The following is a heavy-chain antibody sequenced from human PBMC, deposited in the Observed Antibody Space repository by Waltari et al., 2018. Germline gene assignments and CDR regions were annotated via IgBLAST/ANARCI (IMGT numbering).Heavy chain of an antibody. Sequence: EVQLVESGGGLIQPGGSLRRSCAASGFTVSSNYMSWVRQAPGKGLELVSVFYSGGSTYYADSVKGRFTISRDNSKNTLYLQMNSLRTEDTAVYYCARGDGVRGVIFDYWGQGTLVTVSS. CDR2: FYSGGST. CDR1: GFTVSSNY. CDR3: ARGDGVRGVIFDY. V-gene: IGHV3-53*01. D-gene: IGHD3-10*01. J-gene: IGHJ4*02.